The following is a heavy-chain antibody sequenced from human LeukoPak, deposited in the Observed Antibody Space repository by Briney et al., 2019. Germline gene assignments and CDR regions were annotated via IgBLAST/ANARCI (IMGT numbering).Heavy chain of an antibody. Sequence: GGSLRLSCAASGFTVSSNYMSWVRQAPGKGLEWVSVIYSGGSTYYADSVKGRFTISRDNSKNTLYLQMNSLRAEGTAVYYCASQRSYYYGMDVWGKGTTVTVSS. CDR2: IYSGGST. CDR3: ASQRSYYYGMDV. CDR1: GFTVSSNY. V-gene: IGHV3-53*01. J-gene: IGHJ6*04.